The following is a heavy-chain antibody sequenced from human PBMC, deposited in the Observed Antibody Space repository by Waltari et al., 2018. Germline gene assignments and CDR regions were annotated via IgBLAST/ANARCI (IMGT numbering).Heavy chain of an antibody. Sequence: EVQLVESGGGLVQPGGSLRLSCRASGCTFSSYGMTWVRQAPGKGLEWVSAIGGRTGSTNYADSVRGRFTISRDNSKNTLYLQMNSLRAEDTALYYCAKSGRSPWAFDIWGQGTMVTVSS. CDR2: IGGRTGST. V-gene: IGHV3-23*04. CDR3: AKSGRSPWAFDI. D-gene: IGHD3-10*01. CDR1: GCTFSSYG. J-gene: IGHJ3*02.